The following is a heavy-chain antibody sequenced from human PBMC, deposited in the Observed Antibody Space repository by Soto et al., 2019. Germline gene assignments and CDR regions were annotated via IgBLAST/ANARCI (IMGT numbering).Heavy chain of an antibody. D-gene: IGHD3-10*01. Sequence: GGSLRLSCAVSGFTVNTYGLAWVRLAPGRGLESVSAPNPTTGTASYRDSVKGRFTISRDNSKNTLYLQMNSLRAEDTAVYYCASVYYYGSGSYGHRNDYWGQGTLVTVSS. CDR3: ASVYYYGSGSYGHRNDY. CDR1: GFTVNTYG. J-gene: IGHJ4*02. V-gene: IGHV3-23*01. CDR2: PNPTTGTA.